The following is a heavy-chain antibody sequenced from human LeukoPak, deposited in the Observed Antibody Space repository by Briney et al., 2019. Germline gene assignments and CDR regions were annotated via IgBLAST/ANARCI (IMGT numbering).Heavy chain of an antibody. J-gene: IGHJ4*02. D-gene: IGHD3-22*01. CDR1: GFTVSSNY. Sequence: QSGGSLRLSCAASGFTVSSNYMSWVRQAPGKGLEWVSVIYSGGSTYYADSVKGRFTISRDNSKNTLYLQMNSLRAEDTAVYYCARDSWDSSGYPTIFDYWGQGTLVTVSS. CDR2: IYSGGST. V-gene: IGHV3-53*01. CDR3: ARDSWDSSGYPTIFDY.